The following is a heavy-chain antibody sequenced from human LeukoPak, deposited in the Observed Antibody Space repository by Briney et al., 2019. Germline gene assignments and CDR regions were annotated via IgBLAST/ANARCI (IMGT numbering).Heavy chain of an antibody. Sequence: SVKVSCTASGGTFSSYAISWVRHAPGQGLEWMGGIIPIFGTANYAQKFQGRVTITTDESTSTAYMELSSLRSEDTAVYYCARNVNDTTGTSWGFDYWGQGTLVTVSS. J-gene: IGHJ4*02. D-gene: IGHD1-1*01. CDR3: ARNVNDTTGTSWGFDY. CDR1: GGTFSSYA. V-gene: IGHV1-69*05. CDR2: IIPIFGTA.